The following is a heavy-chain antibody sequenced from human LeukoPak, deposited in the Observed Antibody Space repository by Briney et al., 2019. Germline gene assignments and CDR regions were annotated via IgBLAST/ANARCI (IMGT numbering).Heavy chain of an antibody. CDR1: GFTFSDYY. CDR3: ARDRTQGYSYGYGPLGY. D-gene: IGHD5-18*01. J-gene: IGHJ4*02. CDR2: ISSSGSTI. V-gene: IGHV3-11*01. Sequence: PGGSLRLSCAASGFTFSDYYMSWIRQAPGKGLEWVSYISSSGSTIYYADSVKGRFTISRDNAKNSLYLQMNSLRAEDTAVYYRARDRTQGYSYGYGPLGYWGQGTLVTVSS.